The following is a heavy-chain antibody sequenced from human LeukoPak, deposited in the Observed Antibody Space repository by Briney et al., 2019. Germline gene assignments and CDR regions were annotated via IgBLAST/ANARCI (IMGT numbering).Heavy chain of an antibody. D-gene: IGHD3-10*01. CDR3: ARGGLLWFGESPLDY. V-gene: IGHV1-2*04. Sequence: ASVKVSCKASGYTFTGYYMHWVRQAPGQGLEWMGWINPNSGGTNYAQKFQGWVTMTRDTSISTAYMELGRLRSDDTAVYYCARGGLLWFGESPLDYWGQGTLVTVSS. CDR1: GYTFTGYY. J-gene: IGHJ4*02. CDR2: INPNSGGT.